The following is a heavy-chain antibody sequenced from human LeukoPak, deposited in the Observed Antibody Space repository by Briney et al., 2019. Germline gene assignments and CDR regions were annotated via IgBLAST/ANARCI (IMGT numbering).Heavy chain of an antibody. CDR1: GFTFDDYA. CDR2: ISWNSDTI. CDR3: ARDGYNLPFDY. V-gene: IGHV3-9*01. D-gene: IGHD5-24*01. Sequence: PGGSLRLSCAASGFTFDDYAIHWVRQAPGKGLEWVSGISWNSDTIGYADSVKGRFTISRDNSKNTLYLQMNSLRAEDTAVYYCARDGYNLPFDYWGQGTLVTVSS. J-gene: IGHJ4*02.